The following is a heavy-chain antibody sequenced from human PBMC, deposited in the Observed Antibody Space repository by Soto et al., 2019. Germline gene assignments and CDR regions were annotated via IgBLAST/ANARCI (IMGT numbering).Heavy chain of an antibody. CDR1: GFTFSSYG. V-gene: IGHV3-33*01. J-gene: IGHJ6*02. Sequence: GALRLSCAASGFTFSSYGMHRVRQAPGKGLEWVAVIWYDGSNKYYAVSVKGRFTISRDNSKNTLYLQMNSLRAEDTAVYYCARGLVNIVVVVAATDGYYYYGMDVWGQGTTVTVSS. D-gene: IGHD2-15*01. CDR2: IWYDGSNK. CDR3: ARGLVNIVVVVAATDGYYYYGMDV.